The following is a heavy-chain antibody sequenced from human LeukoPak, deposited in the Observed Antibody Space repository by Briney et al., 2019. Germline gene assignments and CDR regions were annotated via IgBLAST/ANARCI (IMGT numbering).Heavy chain of an antibody. J-gene: IGHJ5*02. CDR2: IYNRGST. V-gene: IGHV4-59*01. Sequence: PSETLSLTCTVSGGSISSYYWSWIRQPPGKGLEWIGYIYNRGSTNYNPSLKSRVTISVDTSKNQFSLKLSSVTAADTAVYYCASSSPSYSSSWYRSWFDPWGQGTLVTVSS. CDR1: GGSISSYY. D-gene: IGHD6-13*01. CDR3: ASSSPSYSSSWYRSWFDP.